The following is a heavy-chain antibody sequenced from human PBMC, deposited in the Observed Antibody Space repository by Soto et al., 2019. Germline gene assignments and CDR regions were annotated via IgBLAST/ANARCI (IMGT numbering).Heavy chain of an antibody. Sequence: ASVKVSCKASGYTFTGYYMHWVRQAPGQGLEWMGWINPNSGGTNYAQKFQGWVTMTRDTSISTAYMELSRLRSDDTAVYYCARADGDYYYDYGMDVWGQGTTVTVSS. D-gene: IGHD3-16*01. J-gene: IGHJ6*02. V-gene: IGHV1-2*04. CDR3: ARADGDYYYDYGMDV. CDR1: GYTFTGYY. CDR2: INPNSGGT.